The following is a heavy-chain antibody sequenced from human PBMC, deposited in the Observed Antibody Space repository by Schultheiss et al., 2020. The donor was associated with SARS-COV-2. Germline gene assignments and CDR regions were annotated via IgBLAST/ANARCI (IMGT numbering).Heavy chain of an antibody. J-gene: IGHJ4*02. V-gene: IGHV1-2*06. CDR1: GNTFTSYA. CDR2: INPDSGAT. CDR3: ARDPFERRPSLDD. D-gene: IGHD3-16*01. Sequence: ASVKVSCKASGNTFTSYAMNWVRQAPGQGLEWMGRINPDSGATSSAQRFQGGVTMTWDTSISTAYVDLSSLTSDDTAVYYCARDPFERRPSLDDWGQGTLVTVSS.